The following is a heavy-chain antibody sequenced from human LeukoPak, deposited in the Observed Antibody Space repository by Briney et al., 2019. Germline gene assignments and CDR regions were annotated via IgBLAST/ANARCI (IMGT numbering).Heavy chain of an antibody. CDR1: GYSISSGYY. J-gene: IGHJ5*02. Sequence: ASETLSLTCTVSGYSISSGYYWGWIRQPPGKGLEWIGSIYYSGSTYYNPSLKSRVTISVDTSKNQFSLKLSSVTAADTAVYCCARQIAVAGTMNWFDPWGQGTLVTVSS. D-gene: IGHD6-19*01. V-gene: IGHV4-38-2*02. CDR3: ARQIAVAGTMNWFDP. CDR2: IYYSGST.